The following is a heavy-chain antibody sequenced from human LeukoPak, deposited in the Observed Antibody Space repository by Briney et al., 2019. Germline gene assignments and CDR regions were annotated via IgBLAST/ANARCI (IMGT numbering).Heavy chain of an antibody. CDR3: AKRGNSGSHYYFDC. V-gene: IGHV3-30*18. D-gene: IGHD1-26*01. Sequence: GGSLRLSCAASGFTFSDYYMSWIRQAPGKGLEWVAFISYDGSNKYYADSVKGRFTISRDQSKNTLYLEMNSLRAEDTAVYYCAKRGNSGSHYYFDCWGQGTLVTVSS. CDR1: GFTFSDYY. CDR2: ISYDGSNK. J-gene: IGHJ4*02.